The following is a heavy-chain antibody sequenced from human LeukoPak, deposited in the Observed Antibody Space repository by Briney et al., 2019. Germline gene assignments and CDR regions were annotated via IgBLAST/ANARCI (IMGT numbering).Heavy chain of an antibody. D-gene: IGHD4-17*01. V-gene: IGHV4-34*01. CDR3: ARAYGDPNEKKSDAFDI. CDR1: GGSFSGYY. Sequence: PSETLSLTCAVYGGSFSGYYWSWIRQSPGKGLEWIGEINHSGSTNYNPSLKSRVTISVDTSKNQFSLKLSSVTAADTAVYYCARAYGDPNEKKSDAFDIWGQGTMVTVSS. J-gene: IGHJ3*02. CDR2: INHSGST.